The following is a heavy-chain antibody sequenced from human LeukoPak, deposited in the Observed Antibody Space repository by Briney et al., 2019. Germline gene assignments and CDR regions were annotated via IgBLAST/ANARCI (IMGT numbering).Heavy chain of an antibody. V-gene: IGHV3-21*03. Sequence: PGGSLRLSFAASGFTFSTYTMNWVRQAPGKGLEWVSSINSSSSSTYYADSLKGRFTISRDNSKNTLYLQMNSLRAEDTAVYYCARAQGYCSSVSCYGAGTFNYWGQGTLVTVSS. CDR2: INSSSSST. CDR3: ARAQGYCSSVSCYGAGTFNY. D-gene: IGHD2-2*01. J-gene: IGHJ4*02. CDR1: GFTFSTYT.